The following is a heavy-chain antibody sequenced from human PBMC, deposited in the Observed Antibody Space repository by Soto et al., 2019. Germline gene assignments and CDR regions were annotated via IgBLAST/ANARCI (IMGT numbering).Heavy chain of an antibody. CDR1: GFTFSSYW. V-gene: IGHV3-7*01. CDR3: ARGGGQKTTNWFDP. Sequence: GGSLRLSCAASGFTFSSYWMSWVRQAPGKGLEWVANIKQDGSEKYYVDSVRGRFPISRDNAKNSLYLQMNSLRAEDTAVYYCARGGGQKTTNWFDPWGQGTLVTVSS. J-gene: IGHJ5*02. CDR2: IKQDGSEK. D-gene: IGHD3-10*01.